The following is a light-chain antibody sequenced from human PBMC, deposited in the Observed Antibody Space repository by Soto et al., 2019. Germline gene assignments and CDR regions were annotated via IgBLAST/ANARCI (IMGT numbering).Light chain of an antibody. J-gene: IGLJ1*01. Sequence: QSALTQPASESGSPGQSITISCTGTSSDVGGYNYVSWYQQHPGKAPKLMIYDVSNRPSGVSNRFSGSKSGNTASLTISGLQAEDEADYYCSSYTSSSPYVFGTGTQLTVL. V-gene: IGLV2-14*01. CDR3: SSYTSSSPYV. CDR2: DVS. CDR1: SSDVGGYNY.